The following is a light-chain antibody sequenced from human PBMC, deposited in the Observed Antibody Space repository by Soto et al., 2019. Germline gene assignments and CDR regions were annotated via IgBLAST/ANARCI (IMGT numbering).Light chain of an antibody. CDR1: QSLLHSDGKTY. CDR3: MQSIQLGT. J-gene: IGKJ4*01. CDR2: EVS. V-gene: IGKV2D-29*01. Sequence: DIVMTQTPLSLSVTPGQPASISCKSSQSLLHSDGKTYLYWYLQKPGQPPQLLIYEVSNRCSVLPNMFSGRGSATDFTLIISRVAAEDVAFYYRMQSIQLGTFGGGTKVEIK.